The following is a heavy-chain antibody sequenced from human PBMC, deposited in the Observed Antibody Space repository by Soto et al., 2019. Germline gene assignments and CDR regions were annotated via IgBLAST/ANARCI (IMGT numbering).Heavy chain of an antibody. D-gene: IGHD3-10*01. J-gene: IGHJ3*02. CDR2: IYYSGST. CDR1: GGSISSYY. V-gene: IGHV4-59*08. Sequence: SETLSLTCTVSGGSISSYYWSWIRQPPGKGLEWIGYIYYSGSTNYNPSLKSRVTISVDTSKNQFSLKLSSVTAADTAVYYCARHGDYDAFDIWGQGTMVTVSS. CDR3: ARHGDYDAFDI.